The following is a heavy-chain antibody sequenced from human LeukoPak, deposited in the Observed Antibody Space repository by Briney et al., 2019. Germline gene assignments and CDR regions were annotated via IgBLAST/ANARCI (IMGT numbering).Heavy chain of an antibody. CDR2: INPSGGST. J-gene: IGHJ4*02. Sequence: ASVKVSCKASGYTFTSYYMHWVRQAPGQGLEWMGIINPSGGSTSYEQKLQGRVTMTRDTSTSTVYMELSSLRSEDTAVYYCARETPRTYYFDYWGQRTLVTVSS. CDR3: ARETPRTYYFDY. CDR1: GYTFTSYY. V-gene: IGHV1-46*04.